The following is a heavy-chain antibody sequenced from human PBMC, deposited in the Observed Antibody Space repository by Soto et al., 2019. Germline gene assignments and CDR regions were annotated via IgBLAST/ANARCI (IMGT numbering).Heavy chain of an antibody. CDR3: ARDSNFWSGYYTRILNYYYMDV. V-gene: IGHV1-24*01. J-gene: IGHJ6*03. Sequence: GASVKVSCKVSGYTLTELSMHWVRQAPGKGLEWMGGFDPEGGETIYAQKFRGRVTMIRDTSTSTVYMELSSLRSEDTAVYYCARDSNFWSGYYTRILNYYYMDVWGKGTTVTVSS. D-gene: IGHD3-3*01. CDR1: GYTLTELS. CDR2: FDPEGGET.